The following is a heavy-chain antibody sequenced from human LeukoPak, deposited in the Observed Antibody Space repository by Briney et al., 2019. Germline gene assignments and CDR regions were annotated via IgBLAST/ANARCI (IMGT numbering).Heavy chain of an antibody. CDR3: ARQGTYYDKIYYFDY. J-gene: IGHJ4*02. D-gene: IGHD3-16*01. V-gene: IGHV4-39*01. Sequence: SETLSLTCTVSGGSISSSTTYWGWIRQPPGKGLGWIASIFYSGRTWNNPSLKSRVTISVDTSKNQFSLKVSAVTAADTAVYYCARQGTYYDKIYYFDYWGQGTLVTVSS. CDR1: GGSISSSTTY. CDR2: IFYSGRT.